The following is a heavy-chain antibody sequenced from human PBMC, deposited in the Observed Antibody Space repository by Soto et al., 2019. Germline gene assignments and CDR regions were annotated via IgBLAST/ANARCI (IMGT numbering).Heavy chain of an antibody. CDR3: ARSVLGDVVVVAATGFDP. CDR1: GFTFSSYS. CDR2: ISSSSSYI. D-gene: IGHD2-15*01. Sequence: EVQLVESGGGLVKPGGSLRLSCAASGFTFSSYSMNWVRQAPGKGLEWVSSISSSSSYIYYADSVKGRFTISRDNAKNSRYLQMNSLRAEDTAVYYCARSVLGDVVVVAATGFDPWGQGTLVTVSS. J-gene: IGHJ5*02. V-gene: IGHV3-21*01.